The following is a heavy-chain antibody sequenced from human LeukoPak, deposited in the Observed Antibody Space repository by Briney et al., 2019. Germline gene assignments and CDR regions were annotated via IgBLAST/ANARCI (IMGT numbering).Heavy chain of an antibody. CDR3: AKDRSRDDYVWGSYRPDAFDI. CDR1: GFTVSSNY. CDR2: ISGSGGST. V-gene: IGHV3-23*01. J-gene: IGHJ3*02. D-gene: IGHD3-16*02. Sequence: GGSLRLSCAASGFTVSSNYMSWVRQAPGKGLEWVSAISGSGGSTYYADSVKGRFTISRDNSKNTLYLQMNSLRAEDTAVYYCAKDRSRDDYVWGSYRPDAFDIWAKGQWSPSLQ.